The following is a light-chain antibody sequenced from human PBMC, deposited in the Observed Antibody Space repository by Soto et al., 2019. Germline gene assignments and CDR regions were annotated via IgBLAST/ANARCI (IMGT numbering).Light chain of an antibody. V-gene: IGLV2-14*03. Sequence: QSALTQPASVSGSPGQSITISCTGTSSDIGDYNYVSWYQQHPGKAPKLMICDVSNRPSGVSDRFSGSKSGNTASLTISGLQAEDEGSYYGSSYTSSNTLVVFGGGTKLTVL. CDR2: DVS. CDR1: SSDIGDYNY. J-gene: IGLJ2*01. CDR3: SSYTSSNTLVV.